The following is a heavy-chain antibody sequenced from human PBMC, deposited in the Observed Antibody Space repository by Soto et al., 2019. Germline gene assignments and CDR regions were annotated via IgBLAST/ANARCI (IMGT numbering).Heavy chain of an antibody. J-gene: IGHJ5*02. V-gene: IGHV1-2*02. D-gene: IGHD3-16*01. CDR2: INTNSGGT. Sequence: QVQLVQSGAEVKKPGASVKVSCKASGYTFTGYYIHWVRQAPGQGLEWMGWINTNSGGTNYAQKFEGRVTMTRDTSISTAYMELSRLRSDDTAVYYCAFGGSVPWFDPWGQGTLVTVSS. CDR3: AFGGSVPWFDP. CDR1: GYTFTGYY.